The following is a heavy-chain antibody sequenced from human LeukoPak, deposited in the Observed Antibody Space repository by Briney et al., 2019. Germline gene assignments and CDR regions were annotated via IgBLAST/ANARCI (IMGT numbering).Heavy chain of an antibody. CDR2: IQPDGSEG. CDR1: GFTFSSTW. V-gene: IGHV3-7*01. Sequence: GGSLRLSCAASGFTFSSTWMSWVRQAPGKGLEWVGNIQPDGSEGYPVDSVKGRFTISRDNAKNSLYLQMNSLRAEDTAVYYCARAFHHYYYMDVWGKGTTVTVSS. CDR3: ARAFHHYYYMDV. J-gene: IGHJ6*03.